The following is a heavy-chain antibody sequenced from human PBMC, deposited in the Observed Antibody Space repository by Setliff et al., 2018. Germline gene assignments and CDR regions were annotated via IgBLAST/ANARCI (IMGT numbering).Heavy chain of an antibody. J-gene: IGHJ4*02. D-gene: IGHD6-19*01. CDR1: GGTFSSYA. CDR3: ARDEGSGWYVGY. V-gene: IGHV1-2*06. CDR2: INPNSGGT. Sequence: ASVKVSCKASGGTFSSYAISWVRQAPGQGLEWMGRINPNSGGTNYAQKFQGRVTMTRDTSTSTVYMELSSLRSEDTAVYYCARDEGSGWYVGYWGQGTLVTVSS.